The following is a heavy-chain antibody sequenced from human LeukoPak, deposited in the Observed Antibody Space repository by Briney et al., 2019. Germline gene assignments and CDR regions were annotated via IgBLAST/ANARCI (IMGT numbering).Heavy chain of an antibody. CDR1: GGSISSGSYN. Sequence: SETLSLTCTVSGGSISSGSYNWSWIRQPAGKGLEWIGHIYTSGSTNYNPSLKSRVTISVDTSENQLFLKLSSVTAADTAVYYCARSYYGSGSYQGYWGQGTLVTVSS. CDR3: ARSYYGSGSYQGY. CDR2: IYTSGST. V-gene: IGHV4-61*09. J-gene: IGHJ4*02. D-gene: IGHD3-10*01.